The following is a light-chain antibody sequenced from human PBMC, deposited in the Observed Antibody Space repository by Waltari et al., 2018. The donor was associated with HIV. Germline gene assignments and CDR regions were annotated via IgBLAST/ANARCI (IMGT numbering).Light chain of an antibody. CDR3: AAWDDSLGGVI. J-gene: IGLJ2*01. Sequence: QFASTQPPSAPGTPGQRVTISCSGCNSNLRNDDVYWYHQLPGPAPRLLIYRDNQRPSGVPDRFSGSKSGTSASLAISGLRSEDESDYYCAAWDDSLGGVIFGGGTKLTVL. CDR1: NSNLRNDD. CDR2: RDN. V-gene: IGLV1-47*01.